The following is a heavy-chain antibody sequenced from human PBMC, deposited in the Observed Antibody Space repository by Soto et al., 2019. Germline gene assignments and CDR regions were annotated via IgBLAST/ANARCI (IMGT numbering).Heavy chain of an antibody. D-gene: IGHD2-15*01. CDR1: GGSISSYY. Sequence: SETLSLTCTVSGGSISSYYWSWIRQPPGKGLEWIGYIYYSGSTNYNPSLKSRVTISVDTSKNQFSLKLSSVTAADTAVYYCAREGPPFGGYCSGGSWYYEWFDTWGQGTLVTVS. CDR2: IYYSGST. CDR3: AREGPPFGGYCSGGSWYYEWFDT. V-gene: IGHV4-59*12. J-gene: IGHJ5*02.